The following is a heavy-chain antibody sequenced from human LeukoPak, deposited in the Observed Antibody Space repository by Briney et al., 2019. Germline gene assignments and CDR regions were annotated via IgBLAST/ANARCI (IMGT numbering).Heavy chain of an antibody. CDR1: GYSISSGYY. CDR2: IYHSGST. CDR3: ARGERYCSGGSCYSRWLDP. Sequence: NPSETLSLACTVSGYSISSGYYWGWIRQPPGKGLEWIGSIYHSGSTYYNPSLKSRVTISVDTSKNQFSLKLSSVTAADTAVNYCARGERYCSGGSCYSRWLDPWGQGTLVTVSS. D-gene: IGHD2-15*01. V-gene: IGHV4-38-2*02. J-gene: IGHJ5*02.